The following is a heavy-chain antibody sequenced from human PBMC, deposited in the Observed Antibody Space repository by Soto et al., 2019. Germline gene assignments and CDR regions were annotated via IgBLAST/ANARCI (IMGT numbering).Heavy chain of an antibody. CDR3: AKDGLWFGEFADYYSMDV. D-gene: IGHD3-10*01. J-gene: IGHJ6*02. CDR1: GFTFSSYA. CDR2: ISGSGGST. V-gene: IGHV3-23*01. Sequence: GGSLRLSCAASGFTFSSYAMSWVRQAPGKGLEWVSGISGSGGSTYNADSVKGRFTISRDNSKNTLYLQMNSLRAEDTAVYYCAKDGLWFGEFADYYSMDVWGQGTTVTVSS.